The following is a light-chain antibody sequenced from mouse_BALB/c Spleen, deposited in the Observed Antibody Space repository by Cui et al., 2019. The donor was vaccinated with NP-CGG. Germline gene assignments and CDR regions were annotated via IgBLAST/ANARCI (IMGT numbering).Light chain of an antibody. V-gene: IGLV1*01. CDR3: ALWYSNHWV. CDR2: GTN. J-gene: IGLJ1*01. Sequence: QAVVTQESAFTTSPGETVTLTCRSSTGAVTTSNYANWVQEKSDHLFTGLIGGTNNRVPGVPARFSGSLIGDKAVLTITGAQTEDEAIYFCALWYSNHWVFGGGTKLTVL. CDR1: TGAVTTSNY.